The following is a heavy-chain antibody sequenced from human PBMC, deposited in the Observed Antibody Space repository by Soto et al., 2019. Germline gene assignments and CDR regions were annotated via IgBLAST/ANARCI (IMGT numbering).Heavy chain of an antibody. CDR1: GFIFGDHY. D-gene: IGHD2-21*02. CDR3: ARATDITAACAFEF. J-gene: IGHJ4*02. Sequence: EVQLVESGGALVQPGGSLRLSCAASGFIFGDHYMDWVRQVPGKGLEWVGRIRRKDNGYTTEHAASVKGRFTVSRDDSKSSLYLHMNNLKPEDTAVYYCARATDITAACAFEFWGQGTLVTVSS. CDR2: IRRKDNGYTT. V-gene: IGHV3-72*01.